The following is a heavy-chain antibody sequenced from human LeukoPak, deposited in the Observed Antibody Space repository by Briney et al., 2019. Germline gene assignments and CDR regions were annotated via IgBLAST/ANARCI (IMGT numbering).Heavy chain of an antibody. Sequence: ASVKVSCKASGHTFINDAIHWVRQGPGQRLEWVGWINVGNGDTKYSQRFQGRVTITRDTSASTAYMELSRLRSEDTAVYYCATSEEGRWGQGTLVTVSS. CDR2: INVGNGDT. D-gene: IGHD2-15*01. CDR1: GHTFINDA. CDR3: ATSEEGR. J-gene: IGHJ4*02. V-gene: IGHV1-3*01.